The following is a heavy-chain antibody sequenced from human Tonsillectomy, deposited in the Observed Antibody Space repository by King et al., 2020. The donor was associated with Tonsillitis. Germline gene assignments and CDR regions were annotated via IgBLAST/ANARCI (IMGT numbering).Heavy chain of an antibody. V-gene: IGHV3-23*04. CDR3: AKVPARIVLVIIQSCYDY. CDR2: ICGSGDST. D-gene: IGHD3-22*01. CDR1: GFTFSSYA. Sequence: VQLVESGGGLVQPGGSLRLSCAASGFTFSSYAMSWVRQAPGKGLEWVSTICGSGDSTYYADSVKGRFTISRDNSKNTLYMQMHGRRSEATAVYYCAKVPARIVLVIIQSCYDYWGQGTLVTVSS. J-gene: IGHJ4*02.